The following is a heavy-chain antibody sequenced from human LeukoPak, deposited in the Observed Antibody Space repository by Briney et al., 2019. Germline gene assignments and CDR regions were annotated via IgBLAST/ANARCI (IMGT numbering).Heavy chain of an antibody. CDR3: ARGTRPVAGFGLDY. CDR2: LYHSGST. J-gene: IGHJ4*02. Sequence: SETLSLTCAVSGGSISSNYWWSWVRQPPGKGLEWIGELYHSGSTYYNPSLKSRVTISVDTSKNQFSLKLSSVTAADTAVYYCARGTRPVAGFGLDYWGQGTLVTVSS. CDR1: GGSISSNYW. D-gene: IGHD3-10*01. V-gene: IGHV4-4*02.